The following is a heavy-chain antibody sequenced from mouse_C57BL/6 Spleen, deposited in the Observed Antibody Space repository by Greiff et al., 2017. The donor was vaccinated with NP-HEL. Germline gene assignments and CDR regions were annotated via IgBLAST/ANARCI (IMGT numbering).Heavy chain of an antibody. J-gene: IGHJ4*01. D-gene: IGHD2-5*01. CDR2: IDPSDSYT. V-gene: IGHV1-69*01. Sequence: VQLQQPGAELVMPGASVKLSCKASGYTFTSYWMHWVKQRPGQGLEWIGEIDPSDSYTNYNQKFKGKSTLTVDKSSSTAYMQLSSLTSEDSAVYYCARGEYYSKGMDYWGQGTSVTVSS. CDR1: GYTFTSYW. CDR3: ARGEYYSKGMDY.